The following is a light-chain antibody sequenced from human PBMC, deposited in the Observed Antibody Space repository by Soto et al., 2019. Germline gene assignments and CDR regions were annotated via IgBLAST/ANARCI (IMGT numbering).Light chain of an antibody. CDR2: DAS. V-gene: IGKV3-15*01. Sequence: EIVITQSPATLSLSPGEGTTLSCKASQNVYNNLAWYQQRPGQPPRLLIYDASTRATGISARFSGSGYGTEFTLTISSLQSEDFAVYFCQQCRNGTLTFGGRTKVDIK. CDR1: QNVYNN. CDR3: QQCRNGTLT. J-gene: IGKJ4*01.